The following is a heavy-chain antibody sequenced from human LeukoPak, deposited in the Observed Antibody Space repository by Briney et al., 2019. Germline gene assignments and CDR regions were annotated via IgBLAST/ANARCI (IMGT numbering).Heavy chain of an antibody. J-gene: IGHJ4*02. D-gene: IGHD1-14*01. CDR1: GFTFRSYG. CDR3: ARDPLTQIDY. CDR2: IWYDGSNK. V-gene: IGHV3-33*01. Sequence: GGSLRLSCAASGFTFRSYGMHWVHQAPDKGLQWVAVIWYDGSNKYYADSVKGRFTIPRDNSKNTLYLQMNSLRAEDTAVYYCARDPLTQIDYWGLGTLVTVSS.